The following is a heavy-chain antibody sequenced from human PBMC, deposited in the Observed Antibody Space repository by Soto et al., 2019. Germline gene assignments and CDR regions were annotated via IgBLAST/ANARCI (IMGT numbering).Heavy chain of an antibody. CDR3: TTGAVRENF. D-gene: IGHD6-6*01. J-gene: IGHJ4*02. Sequence: EVQLVESGGGLVKPGGSLRLSCAASGVSLTHAWLHWVRQAPGKGLEWVGRIKSKDYGGTADYAAPVKGRFIISRDDSQSTLYLQMNSLKSEDTAVYYCTTGAVRENFWGQGILVTVSS. CDR1: GVSLTHAW. CDR2: IKSKDYGGTA. V-gene: IGHV3-15*07.